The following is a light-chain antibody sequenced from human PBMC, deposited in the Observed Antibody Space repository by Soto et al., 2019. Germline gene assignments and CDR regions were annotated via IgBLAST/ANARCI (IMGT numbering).Light chain of an antibody. V-gene: IGKV3-15*01. Sequence: EIVMTQSPATLSVSPGDTATLSCRASQSIGSNVGWYQQKPGQAPRLLIYGASTRATGISARFSGSGSGTEFSLTISSLQSEDLAVYYCQQYKNWPPLTFGGGTKVEIK. CDR3: QQYKNWPPLT. CDR2: GAS. J-gene: IGKJ4*01. CDR1: QSIGSN.